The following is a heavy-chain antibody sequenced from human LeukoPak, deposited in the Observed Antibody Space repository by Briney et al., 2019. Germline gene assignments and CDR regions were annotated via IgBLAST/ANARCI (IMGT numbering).Heavy chain of an antibody. J-gene: IGHJ5*02. V-gene: IGHV3-33*08. Sequence: SGGSLRLSCAASGFTFSNYNMNWVRQAPGKGLEWVSSIWHDGSHQFYADSVKGRFTISRDSSRNTLYLQMNSLRDDDTALYYCARDGGSGSAYIYYDLWGQGTLVMVSS. CDR2: IWHDGSHQ. CDR1: GFTFSNYN. CDR3: ARDGGSGSAYIYYDL. D-gene: IGHD5-12*01.